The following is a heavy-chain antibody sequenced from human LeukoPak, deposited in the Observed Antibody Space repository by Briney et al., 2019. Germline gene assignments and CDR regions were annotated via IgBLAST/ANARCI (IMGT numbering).Heavy chain of an antibody. Sequence: GRSLRLSCAASGFTFSSYGMHWVRQAPGKGLEWVAVTSYDGSNKYYADSVKGRFTISRDNSKNTLYLQMNSLKSEDTAVYYCVRVVHITANYPFDYWGQGTLVTVSS. CDR1: GFTFSSYG. D-gene: IGHD2-21*01. CDR3: VRVVHITANYPFDY. CDR2: TSYDGSNK. J-gene: IGHJ4*02. V-gene: IGHV3-30*03.